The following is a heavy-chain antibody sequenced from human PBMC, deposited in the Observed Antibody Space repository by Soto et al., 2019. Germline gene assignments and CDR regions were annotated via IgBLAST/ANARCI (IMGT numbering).Heavy chain of an antibody. CDR2: IYFSGST. CDR1: GGSISSSSYY. D-gene: IGHD3-3*01. CDR3: ASPYREDGFWSGYRDWFDS. V-gene: IGHV4-39*01. Sequence: PSETLSLTCTVSGGSISSSSYYWGWIRQPPGKGLEWIGGIYFSGSTYYNPSLKSRVTIFVDTSKNQFSLKLCSVTSAHTAVYHCASPYREDGFWSGYRDWFDSWGKVNLVTVSS. J-gene: IGHJ5*01.